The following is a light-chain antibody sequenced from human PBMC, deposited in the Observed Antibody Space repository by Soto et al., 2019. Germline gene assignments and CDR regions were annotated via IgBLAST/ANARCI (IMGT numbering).Light chain of an antibody. J-gene: IGLJ3*02. Sequence: QSVLAQPPSMSGAQGQRVTMSCTGSSSNIGAGYDVHWYQHLPGTAPKLLIYGNTNRPSGVPDRFSGSKSGTSASLAITGLQAEDEADYYCQSHDSSLNSWVFGGGTKLTVL. CDR1: SSNIGAGYD. V-gene: IGLV1-40*01. CDR2: GNT. CDR3: QSHDSSLNSWV.